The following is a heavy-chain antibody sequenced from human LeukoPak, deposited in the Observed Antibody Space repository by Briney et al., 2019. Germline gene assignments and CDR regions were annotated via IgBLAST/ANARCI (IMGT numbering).Heavy chain of an antibody. J-gene: IGHJ3*02. V-gene: IGHV3-33*01. CDR1: GFTFSSYG. CDR3: ARVYDISAYYFHAFDI. CDR2: IWYDGSNK. D-gene: IGHD3-22*01. Sequence: PGRSLRLSCAASGFTFSSYGMHWVRQAPGKGLEWVAVIWYDGSNKYYADSVKGRFTISRDNSKNTLYLQMNSLRAEDTAVYYCARVYDISAYYFHAFDIWGQGTMVTVSS.